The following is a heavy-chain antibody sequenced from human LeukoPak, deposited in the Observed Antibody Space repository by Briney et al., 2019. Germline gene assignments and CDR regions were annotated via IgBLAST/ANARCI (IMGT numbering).Heavy chain of an antibody. CDR2: ISYDGSNK. J-gene: IGHJ4*02. V-gene: IGHV3-30*18. CDR1: GFTFSNYG. Sequence: PGGSLRLSCAASGFTFSNYGMHWVRQAPGKGLEWVAVISYDGSNKYYADSVKGRFTISRDNSKNTLYLQMNSLRAEDTAVYYCAKGHSTLRLGELSCDYRGQGTLVTVSS. D-gene: IGHD3-16*02. CDR3: AKGHSTLRLGELSCDY.